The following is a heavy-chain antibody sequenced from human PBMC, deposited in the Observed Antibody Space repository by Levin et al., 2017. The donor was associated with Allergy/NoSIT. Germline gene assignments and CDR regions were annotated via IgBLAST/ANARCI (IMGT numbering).Heavy chain of an antibody. CDR2: ISLRSTNI. D-gene: IGHD6-13*01. CDR3: ARSGAAAAGAKREYYYYALDV. Sequence: GGSLRLSCGASGFTFRSYSMNWVRQTPGKGLDWVAYISLRSTNIYYAESVKGRFTISRDNAENSLYLQMNSLRAEDRGIYYCARSGAAAAGAKREYYYYALDVWGQGTTVTVAS. V-gene: IGHV3-48*01. J-gene: IGHJ6*02. CDR1: GFTFRSYS.